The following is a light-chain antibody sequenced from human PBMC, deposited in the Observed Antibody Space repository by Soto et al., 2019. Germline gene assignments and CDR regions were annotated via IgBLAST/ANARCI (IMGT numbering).Light chain of an antibody. CDR3: HQSYSTLYT. Sequence: DIQMTQYPSSLSASVGDRVTITCRASQSISSYLNWYQQKPGKAPKRLIYAASSLQSGVPSRFIGSRSGTDFNLTISSLQPEDFATYYCHQSYSTLYTFGQGTKLEIK. CDR1: QSISSY. J-gene: IGKJ2*01. V-gene: IGKV1-39*01. CDR2: AAS.